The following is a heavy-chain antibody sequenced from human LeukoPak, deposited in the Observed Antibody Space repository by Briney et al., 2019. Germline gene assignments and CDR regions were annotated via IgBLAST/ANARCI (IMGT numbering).Heavy chain of an antibody. J-gene: IGHJ4*02. D-gene: IGHD3-10*01. V-gene: IGHV3-23*01. CDR3: ARTMVRGRYFDY. Sequence: GGSLRLSCAASGFTFSSYAMSWVRQAPGKGLEWVSATSGSGGSTYYADSVKGRFTISRDNSKNTLYLQMNSLRAEDTAVYYCARTMVRGRYFDYWGQGTLVTVSS. CDR1: GFTFSSYA. CDR2: TSGSGGST.